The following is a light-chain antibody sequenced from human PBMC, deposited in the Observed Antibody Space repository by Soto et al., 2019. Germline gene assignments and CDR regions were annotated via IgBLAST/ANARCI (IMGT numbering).Light chain of an antibody. J-gene: IGLJ2*01. Sequence: QSALTQPASVSGSPGQSITISCTGTSSDVGGYNYVSWYQQHPGKAPKLMIYEVTNRPSGVSNRFSGSKSGNTASLTISGLQAEDEADYYCSSYTSSGTLSFGGGTKLIVL. V-gene: IGLV2-14*01. CDR3: SSYTSSGTLS. CDR1: SSDVGGYNY. CDR2: EVT.